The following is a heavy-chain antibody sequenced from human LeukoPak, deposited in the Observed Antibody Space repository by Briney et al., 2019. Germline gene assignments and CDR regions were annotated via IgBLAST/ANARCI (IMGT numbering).Heavy chain of an antibody. J-gene: IGHJ4*02. CDR3: ARLPNSDYGNFFDY. Sequence: GESLKISCKGSGYSFTTHWIGWVRQMPGKGLEWMGITYPGGSDSRYSPSFQGQVTISADKSITTAYLQWSSLKASDTAMYYCARLPNSDYGNFFDYWGRGTLVTVSS. CDR2: TYPGGSDS. CDR1: GYSFTTHW. V-gene: IGHV5-51*01. D-gene: IGHD4-17*01.